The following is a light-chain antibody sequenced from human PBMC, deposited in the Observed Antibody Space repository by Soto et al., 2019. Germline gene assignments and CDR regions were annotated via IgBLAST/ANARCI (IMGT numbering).Light chain of an antibody. CDR1: SSNIGGNV. Sequence: QSVLTQPPSASGTPVQRVTISCSGSSSNIGGNVVNWYQHLPGTAPQLLIYSNNQRPSGVPVRFSGSKSGTSASLAISGLQSEDEADYFCAAWDARLSRYVFGTGTKLPVL. CDR3: AAWDARLSRYV. V-gene: IGLV1-44*01. CDR2: SNN. J-gene: IGLJ1*01.